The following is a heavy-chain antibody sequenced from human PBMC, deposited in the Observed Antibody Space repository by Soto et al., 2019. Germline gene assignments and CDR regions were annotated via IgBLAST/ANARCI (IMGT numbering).Heavy chain of an antibody. Sequence: QVQLQESGPGLVKPSQTLSLTCTVSGGSISSGGYHWSWIRQHPGKGLEWIGYIYYSGSTYYNPSLKSRVTISVDTSKNQFSLKLSSVTAADTAVYYCARDKVVPAAMTNWFDPWGQGTLVTVSS. J-gene: IGHJ5*02. CDR1: GGSISSGGYH. V-gene: IGHV4-31*03. CDR2: IYYSGST. CDR3: ARDKVVPAAMTNWFDP. D-gene: IGHD2-2*01.